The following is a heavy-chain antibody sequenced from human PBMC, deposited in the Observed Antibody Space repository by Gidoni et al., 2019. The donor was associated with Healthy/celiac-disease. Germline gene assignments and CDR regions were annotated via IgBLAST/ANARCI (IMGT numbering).Heavy chain of an antibody. V-gene: IGHV3-30*03. D-gene: IGHD6-13*01. J-gene: IGHJ1*01. Sequence: QVQLVESGGGVVQPGRSLRLSCAASGFTFSSYGMHWVRQAPGKGLEWVAVISYDGSNKYYADSVKGRFTISRDNSKNTLYLQMNSLRAEDTAVYYCAGSSIYQEYFQHWGQGTLVTVSS. CDR3: AGSSIYQEYFQH. CDR1: GFTFSSYG. CDR2: ISYDGSNK.